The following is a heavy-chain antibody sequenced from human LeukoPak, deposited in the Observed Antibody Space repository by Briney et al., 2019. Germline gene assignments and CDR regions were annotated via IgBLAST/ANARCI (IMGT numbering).Heavy chain of an antibody. CDR1: GFTFDDYA. CDR2: ISWNSGSI. J-gene: IGHJ4*02. Sequence: GGSPRLSCAASGFTFDDYAMHWVRQAPGKGLEWVSGISWNSGSIGYADSVKGRFTISRDNAKNSLYLQMNSLRTEDTALYYCAKASLGTYYYDSSGYYYFDYWGQGTLVTVSS. CDR3: AKASLGTYYYDSSGYYYFDY. V-gene: IGHV3-9*01. D-gene: IGHD3-22*01.